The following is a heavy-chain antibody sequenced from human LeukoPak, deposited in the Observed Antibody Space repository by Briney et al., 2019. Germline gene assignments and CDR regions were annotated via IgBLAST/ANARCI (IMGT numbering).Heavy chain of an antibody. CDR1: GFTFSSYA. Sequence: PGGSLRLSCAASGFTFSSYAMNWVRQAPGKGPEWISYITNSGSTIYYADSVKGRFTISRDNAKNSLYLQMNSLRAEDTAVYYCARDANTAMDSYYFDYWGQGTLVTVSS. J-gene: IGHJ4*02. CDR3: ARDANTAMDSYYFDY. CDR2: ITNSGSTI. V-gene: IGHV3-48*04. D-gene: IGHD5-18*01.